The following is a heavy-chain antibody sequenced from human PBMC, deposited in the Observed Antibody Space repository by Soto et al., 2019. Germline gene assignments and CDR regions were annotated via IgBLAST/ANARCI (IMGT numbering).Heavy chain of an antibody. J-gene: IGHJ6*02. CDR2: MFYSGLT. CDR3: ARGLTIAAFKGMDV. CDR1: GYSVTSSDYY. Sequence: PSETLSLTCSVSGYSVTSSDYYWAWIRQPPGKGLEWIGSMFYSGLTYYNPSLKSRVTLSVDTSKNQFSVRLNSVTAADTAVYYCARGLTIAAFKGMDVWGQGTTVTAP. D-gene: IGHD6-6*01. V-gene: IGHV4-39*01.